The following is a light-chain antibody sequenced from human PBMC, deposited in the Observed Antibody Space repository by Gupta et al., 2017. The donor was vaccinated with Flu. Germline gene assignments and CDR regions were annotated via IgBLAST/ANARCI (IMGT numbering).Light chain of an antibody. CDR2: KDG. V-gene: IGLV3-25*02. CDR1: ALTNQY. Sequence: SPELTQPPSVSVSPGQTARIACSGHALTNQYIYWYQQKAGQAPVVVIYKDGVRPSGIPERFSGSSSGTTATLSIRAVRAEDEGDYYCQSADSTGRFVIFGGGTKLPV. J-gene: IGLJ2*01. CDR3: QSADSTGRFVI.